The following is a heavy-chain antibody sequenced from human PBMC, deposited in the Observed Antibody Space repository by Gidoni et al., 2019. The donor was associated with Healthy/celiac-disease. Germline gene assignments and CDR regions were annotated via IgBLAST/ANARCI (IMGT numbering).Heavy chain of an antibody. D-gene: IGHD2-2*01. V-gene: IGHV4-31*03. J-gene: IGHJ2*01. Sequence: QVQLQESGPGLVKPSQTLSLTCTVSGGSISSGGYYWSWIRQHPGKGLEWIGYIYYSGSTYYNQSLKSRVTIAVDTSKNQFSLKLSSVTAADTAVYYCARGIVVVPAAIKTYWYFDLWGRGTLVTVSS. CDR2: IYYSGST. CDR3: ARGIVVVPAAIKTYWYFDL. CDR1: GGSISSGGYY.